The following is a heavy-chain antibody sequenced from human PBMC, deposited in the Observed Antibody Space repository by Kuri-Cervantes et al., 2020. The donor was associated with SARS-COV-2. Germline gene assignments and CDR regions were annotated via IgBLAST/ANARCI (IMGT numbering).Heavy chain of an antibody. V-gene: IGHV1-24*01. Sequence: ASVKVSCKVSGYTLTELSMHWVRQAPGKGLEWMGGFDPEDGETIYAQKFQGRVTMTEDTPTDTAYMELSSLRSEDTAVYYCATGQALTTNYFDYWGQGTLVTVSS. CDR3: ATGQALTTNYFDY. J-gene: IGHJ4*02. D-gene: IGHD4-17*01. CDR1: GYTLTELS. CDR2: FDPEDGET.